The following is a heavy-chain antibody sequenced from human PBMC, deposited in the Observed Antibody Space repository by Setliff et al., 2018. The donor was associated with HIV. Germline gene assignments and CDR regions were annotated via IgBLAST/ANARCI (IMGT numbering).Heavy chain of an antibody. D-gene: IGHD2-15*01. V-gene: IGHV4-59*01. Sequence: SETLSLTCTVSGGSIGGYHWSWVRQPPGRGLEWIGYVSYSGSTSYNPSLDSRVTMSVDSSRDQFSLKLSSVTAADTAVYYCATLWMRGGYFDTWGQGTLVTVSS. CDR1: GGSIGGYH. CDR2: VSYSGST. J-gene: IGHJ4*02. CDR3: ATLWMRGGYFDT.